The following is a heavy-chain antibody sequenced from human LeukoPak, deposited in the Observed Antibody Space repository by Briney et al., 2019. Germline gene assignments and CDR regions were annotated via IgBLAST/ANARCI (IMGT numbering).Heavy chain of an antibody. Sequence: PGGSLRLSCAASGFTFSSTWMTWVRQAPGKGLQWVANIKEDGSLRDYVDSVKGRFTISRDNAKNSLYLQMNSLRHEDTAVYYCARDGALSVGAFDIWGQGTVVTVPS. CDR3: ARDGALSVGAFDI. D-gene: IGHD1-26*01. J-gene: IGHJ3*02. CDR2: IKEDGSLR. V-gene: IGHV3-7*04. CDR1: GFTFSSTW.